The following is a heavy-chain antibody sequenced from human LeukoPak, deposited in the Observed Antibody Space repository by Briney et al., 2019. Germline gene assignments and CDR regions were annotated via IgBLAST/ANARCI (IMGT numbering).Heavy chain of an antibody. CDR3: ARVKIDYDFWSDYPYFDY. CDR1: DGSINSYY. D-gene: IGHD3-3*01. Sequence: SETLSLTCSVSDGSINSYYWNWIRRPPGKGLEWIGYIYYSGSTNYNPSLKSRVTISADTSKNQFSLKLSSVTAADTAVYYCARVKIDYDFWSDYPYFDYWGQGTLVTVSS. CDR2: IYYSGST. J-gene: IGHJ4*02. V-gene: IGHV4-59*01.